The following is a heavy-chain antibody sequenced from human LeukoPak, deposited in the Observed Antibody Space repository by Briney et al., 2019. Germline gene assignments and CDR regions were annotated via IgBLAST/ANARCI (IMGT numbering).Heavy chain of an antibody. CDR3: AKDHLERPFDY. D-gene: IGHD1-1*01. Sequence: PGGSLRLSCAASGFTFGTYGMHWVRQAPGKGLEWMSFIWRDGSNKYYADSVKGRFTISRDNSKNTLYLQMNSLRVEDTAIYYCAKDHLERPFDYWGQGTLVTVSS. CDR2: IWRDGSNK. V-gene: IGHV3-30*02. J-gene: IGHJ4*02. CDR1: GFTFGTYG.